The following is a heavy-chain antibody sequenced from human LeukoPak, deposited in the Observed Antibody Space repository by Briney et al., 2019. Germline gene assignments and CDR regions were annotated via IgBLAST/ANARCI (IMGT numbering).Heavy chain of an antibody. CDR2: ISGSGGGT. CDR1: GFTFSSYA. J-gene: IGHJ3*02. Sequence: GGSLRLSCAASGFTFSSYAMSWVRQAPGKGLEWVSAISGSGGGTYYADSVKGRFTISRDNSKNTLWLQMNSLRAEDAAVYYCAKDRLSDYGAPTDAFDIWGQGTMVTVSS. V-gene: IGHV3-23*01. CDR3: AKDRLSDYGAPTDAFDI. D-gene: IGHD4-17*01.